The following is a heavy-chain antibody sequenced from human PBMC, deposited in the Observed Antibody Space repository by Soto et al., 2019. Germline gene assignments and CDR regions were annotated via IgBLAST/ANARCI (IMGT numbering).Heavy chain of an antibody. D-gene: IGHD1-26*01. CDR2: ISAYNGNT. Sequence: QVPLVQSGAEVKKPGASVKVSCKASGYTFTSYGISWVRQAPGQGLEWMGWISAYNGNTNYAQKLQGRVTMTTDTSTSTAYMELRSLRSDDTAVYYCARGSRVGVPSYYYGMDVWGQGTTVTVSS. J-gene: IGHJ6*02. CDR3: ARGSRVGVPSYYYGMDV. CDR1: GYTFTSYG. V-gene: IGHV1-18*01.